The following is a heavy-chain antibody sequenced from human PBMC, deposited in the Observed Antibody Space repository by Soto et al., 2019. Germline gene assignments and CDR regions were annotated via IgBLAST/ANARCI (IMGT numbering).Heavy chain of an antibody. V-gene: IGHV3-23*01. Sequence: AGGSLRLSCAASGFTFSSYAMTWVRQAPGKGLEWVSTISGSAANIDYADSVKGLFSISRDNSKNTLYLQMDTLGAEDTAIFYCAKGLNSNYADFWGKGTTVTVSS. D-gene: IGHD1-20*01. CDR1: GFTFSSYA. J-gene: IGHJ6*03. CDR3: AKGLNSNYADF. CDR2: ISGSAANI.